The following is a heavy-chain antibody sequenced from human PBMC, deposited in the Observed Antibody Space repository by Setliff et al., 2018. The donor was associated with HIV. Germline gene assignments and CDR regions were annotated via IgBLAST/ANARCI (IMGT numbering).Heavy chain of an antibody. CDR1: GDSLRGGDYY. V-gene: IGHV4-30-4*08. CDR2: VSHTGYT. J-gene: IGHJ3*02. D-gene: IGHD3-22*01. Sequence: TLSLPCSVSGDSLRGGDYYYNWTRQSPEKGLEWIDYVSHTGYTYYNPSLKSRVDMSLDISKNQFSLNVSFVTAADTAVYYCARDKGRPHYYDDTGSYRSDALDIWGQGTMVTVSS. CDR3: ARDKGRPHYYDDTGSYRSDALDI.